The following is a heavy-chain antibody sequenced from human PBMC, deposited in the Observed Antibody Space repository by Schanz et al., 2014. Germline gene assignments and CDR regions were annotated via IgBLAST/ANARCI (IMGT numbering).Heavy chain of an antibody. V-gene: IGHV3-13*01. D-gene: IGHD1-1*01. Sequence: EGQLLESGGGLVQPGGSLRLSCAASGFTFSDHYMDWVRQGTGKGLEWVSSIGYLGDTYYPDSVKGRFTVSRDNSKNTLYLQMNSLRADDTAVYFCARAHGNNWYGKGLDYWGQGTQVTVSS. CDR2: IGYLGDT. CDR3: ARAHGNNWYGKGLDY. J-gene: IGHJ4*02. CDR1: GFTFSDHY.